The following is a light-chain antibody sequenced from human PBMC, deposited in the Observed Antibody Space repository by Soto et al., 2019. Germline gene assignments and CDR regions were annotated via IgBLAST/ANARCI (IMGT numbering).Light chain of an antibody. CDR3: LQDYHYPRT. J-gene: IGKJ2*01. CDR2: AAS. V-gene: IGKV1-6*01. CDR1: QGIRND. Sequence: AIQMTQSPSSLSASIGDRVTITCRASQGIRNDLGWYQQKPGKAPRLLIYAASSLQSGVPSRFSGSGSGTDFTLTISSLQPEDFATYYCLQDYHYPRTFGQGTKLEIK.